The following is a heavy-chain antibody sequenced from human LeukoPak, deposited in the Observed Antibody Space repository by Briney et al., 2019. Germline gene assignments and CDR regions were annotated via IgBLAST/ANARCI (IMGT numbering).Heavy chain of an antibody. V-gene: IGHV4-39*07. D-gene: IGHD4-17*01. Sequence: SETLSLTCTVSGGSISSSSYYWGWIRQPPGKGLEWIGSIYYSGSTYYNPSLKSRVTISVDTSKNQFSLKLTSVTAADTAVYYCARFTVTTSFDYWGQGIMVTVSS. J-gene: IGHJ4*02. CDR2: IYYSGST. CDR3: ARFTVTTSFDY. CDR1: GGSISSSSYY.